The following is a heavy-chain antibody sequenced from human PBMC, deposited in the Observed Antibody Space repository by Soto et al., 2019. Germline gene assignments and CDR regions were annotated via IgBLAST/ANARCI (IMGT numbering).Heavy chain of an antibody. D-gene: IGHD6-13*01. CDR3: AKSQEIGTHFFDS. Sequence: QPGGSLSLSCEASGFTFSGFDMHWVRQPTGKGLEWAASIGTAGDTYYAVPVKGRFTISRDNAKNSLSLQMNSLRAGDMAVYFCAKSQEIGTHFFDSWGQGTQVTVSS. CDR2: IGTAGDT. J-gene: IGHJ4*02. CDR1: GFTFSGFD. V-gene: IGHV3-13*01.